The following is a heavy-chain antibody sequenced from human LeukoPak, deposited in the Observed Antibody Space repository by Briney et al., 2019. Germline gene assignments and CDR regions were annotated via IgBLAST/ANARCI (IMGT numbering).Heavy chain of an antibody. J-gene: IGHJ3*02. D-gene: IGHD3-3*01. CDR2: ISSSSSYI. CDR1: GFTFSSYS. V-gene: IGHV3-21*04. Sequence: AGGSLRLSCAASGFTFSSYSMNWVRQAPGKGLEWVSSISSSSSYIYYADSVKGRFTISRDNAKNSLYLQMNSLRAEDTAVYYCARVLRFDAFDIWGQGTMVTVSS. CDR3: ARVLRFDAFDI.